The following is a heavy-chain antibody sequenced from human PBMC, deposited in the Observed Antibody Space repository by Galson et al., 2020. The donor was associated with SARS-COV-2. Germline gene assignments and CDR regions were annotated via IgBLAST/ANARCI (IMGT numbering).Heavy chain of an antibody. Sequence: ASVKVSCQASGYDFSEYGIAWVRQAPGQGLEWVGWISAYNDNTDYPQTFQDRITMTTDTSTSTAYLELRSLTSDDTGVYYCANAQSGYAGYFENWGQGTLVIVSS. V-gene: IGHV1-18*01. D-gene: IGHD3-3*01. J-gene: IGHJ4*02. CDR2: ISAYNDNT. CDR3: ANAQSGYAGYFEN. CDR1: GYDFSEYG.